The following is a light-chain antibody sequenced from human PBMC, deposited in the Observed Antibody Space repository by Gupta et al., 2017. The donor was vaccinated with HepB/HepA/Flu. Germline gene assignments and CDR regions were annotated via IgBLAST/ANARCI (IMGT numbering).Light chain of an antibody. CDR3: AALDITRNALL. V-gene: IGLV1-44*01. CDR2: KTA. CDR1: SSNIESTT. J-gene: IGLJ3*02. Sequence: QSVLTPAPSASGTPGQWLAFSCSGSSSNIESTTEVWYQQLPGTAPKLIIYKTAPRPSGVPDRFSGSKSGFSASVAISGLHAEDEAAYYCAALDITRNALLFGGGTKLTVL.